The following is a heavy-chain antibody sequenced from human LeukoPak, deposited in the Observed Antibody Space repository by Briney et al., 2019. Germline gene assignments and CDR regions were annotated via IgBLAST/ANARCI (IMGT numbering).Heavy chain of an antibody. Sequence: QSGGSLRLSCAASGFTFTSYAMSWVRQAPGKGLEWVANIKQDGSEKYYVDSVKGRFTISRDNAKNSLYLQMNSLRAEDTAVYYCARAVGSSWYGGADAFDIWGQGTMVTVSS. V-gene: IGHV3-7*01. J-gene: IGHJ3*02. CDR3: ARAVGSSWYGGADAFDI. D-gene: IGHD6-13*01. CDR2: IKQDGSEK. CDR1: GFTFTSYA.